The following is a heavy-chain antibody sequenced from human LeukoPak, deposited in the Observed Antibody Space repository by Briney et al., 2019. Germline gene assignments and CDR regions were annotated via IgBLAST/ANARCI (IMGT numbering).Heavy chain of an antibody. J-gene: IGHJ4*02. CDR1: GFTLDDYG. Sequence: GGSLRLSCTASGFTLDDYGMNWVRQTPGKGLEWVSGINWNGDSTAYAESAKGRFTISRDNGKNSLYLQMNSLRAEDTAFYYCARDLSDDISTWYYFDAWGQGTLVTVSS. CDR2: INWNGDST. CDR3: ARDLSDDISTWYYFDA. D-gene: IGHD6-13*01. V-gene: IGHV3-20*04.